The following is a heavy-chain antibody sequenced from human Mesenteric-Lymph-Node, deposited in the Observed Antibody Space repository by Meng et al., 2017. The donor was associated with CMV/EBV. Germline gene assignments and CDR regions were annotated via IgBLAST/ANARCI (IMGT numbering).Heavy chain of an antibody. Sequence: TASGSPFPGYYMHWVRQAPGQGLEWMGRINPNSGGTNYAQKFQGRVTMTRDTSISTAYMELSRLRSDDTAVYYCARDRHQDYYGSGYWGQGTLVTVSS. CDR2: INPNSGGT. J-gene: IGHJ4*02. V-gene: IGHV1-2*06. D-gene: IGHD3-10*01. CDR3: ARDRHQDYYGSGY. CDR1: GSPFPGYY.